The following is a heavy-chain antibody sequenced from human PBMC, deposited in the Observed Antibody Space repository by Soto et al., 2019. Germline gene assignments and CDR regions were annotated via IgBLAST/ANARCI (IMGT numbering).Heavy chain of an antibody. Sequence: PSETLSLTCTVSGDSISSYYWSWIRQPPGKGLEWIGYIYYSGSTNYNPSLKSRVTISVDTSKNQFSLKLSSVTAADTAVYYCARAGMATAYFDYWGQGTLVTVSS. CDR3: ARAGMATAYFDY. D-gene: IGHD5-18*01. V-gene: IGHV4-59*08. CDR2: IYYSGST. J-gene: IGHJ4*02. CDR1: GDSISSYY.